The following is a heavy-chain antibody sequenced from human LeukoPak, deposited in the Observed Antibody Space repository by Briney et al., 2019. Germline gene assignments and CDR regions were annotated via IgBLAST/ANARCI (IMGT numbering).Heavy chain of an antibody. CDR1: GYTFTTYG. J-gene: IGHJ6*03. CDR3: ARGIGIGVVLMVHGNMDV. D-gene: IGHD2-8*01. CDR2: INTDTGNP. Sequence: ASVKVSCKASGYTFTTYGIYWVRQAPGQGLEWMGWINTDTGNPTYAQGFTERFVFSLDTSVNTAYLQISSLKAEDTAVYYCARGIGIGVVLMVHGNMDVWGKGTTVTVSS. V-gene: IGHV7-4-1*02.